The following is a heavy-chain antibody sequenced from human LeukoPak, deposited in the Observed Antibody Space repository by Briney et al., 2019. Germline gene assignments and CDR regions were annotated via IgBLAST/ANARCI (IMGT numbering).Heavy chain of an antibody. CDR1: GGSISSYD. Sequence: SETLSLTCTVSGGSISSYDWSWIRQPPGKGLEWIGYIYYSGSTNYNPSLKSRVTISVDTSKNQFSLKLSSGTAADTAVYYCARGISSGWDLFFDYWGQGTLVTVSS. CDR3: ARGISSGWDLFFDY. D-gene: IGHD3-22*01. CDR2: IYYSGST. J-gene: IGHJ4*02. V-gene: IGHV4-59*01.